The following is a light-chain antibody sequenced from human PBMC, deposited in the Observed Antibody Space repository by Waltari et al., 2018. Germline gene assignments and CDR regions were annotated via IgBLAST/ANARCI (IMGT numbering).Light chain of an antibody. CDR1: QSVSSN. V-gene: IGKV3-15*01. Sequence: EIVMTQSTATLSVSPGERATLSCRASQSVSSNLAWYQQKPGQAPRLLIYGASTRATGIPVRFSGSGSGTEFTLTISSLQSEDFAVYYCQHYNNWPLTFGGGTMVDIK. CDR2: GAS. J-gene: IGKJ4*01. CDR3: QHYNNWPLT.